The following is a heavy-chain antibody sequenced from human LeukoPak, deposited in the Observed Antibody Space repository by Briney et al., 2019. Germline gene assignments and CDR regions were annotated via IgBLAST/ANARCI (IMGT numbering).Heavy chain of an antibody. CDR3: ARDMWGTFDY. J-gene: IGHJ4*02. CDR2: IRPGGTDA. CDR1: GFTFSDFW. V-gene: IGHV3-74*01. D-gene: IGHD7-27*01. Sequence: GGSLRLSCAAPGFTFSDFWMHWVRQAPGKGPVWVSRIRPGGTDASYADSVKGRFTISRDNARNTLFLQISSLRDEDTAVYYCARDMWGTFDYWGQGTLVTVSS.